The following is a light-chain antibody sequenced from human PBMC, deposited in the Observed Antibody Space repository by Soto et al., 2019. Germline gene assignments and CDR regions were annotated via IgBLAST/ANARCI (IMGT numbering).Light chain of an antibody. CDR3: TSYTSSTPFYV. V-gene: IGLV2-14*03. J-gene: IGLJ1*01. Sequence: QTVLTQPTSFSASPGPSIAISFTGVSTAVHGDDYVSWYLHRPGQAPQLIIYDVYNRPSGVSHRFSGSKSGDTASLTISGLQAEDEADYYCTSYTSSTPFYVFGTGTKVTVL. CDR2: DVY. CDR1: STAVHGDDY.